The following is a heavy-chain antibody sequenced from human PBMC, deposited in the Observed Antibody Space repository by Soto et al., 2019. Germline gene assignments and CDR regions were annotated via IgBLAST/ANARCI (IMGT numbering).Heavy chain of an antibody. J-gene: IGHJ6*02. Sequence: SETLSLTCAVYGGSLSGHYWWSWVRQTPGKGLEWIGETYHGGATYYNPSLKSRVTISTDESKNQLSLKLNFVTAADTAVYYCAHQTISYTLDVWVQGTMVT. D-gene: IGHD1-1*01. CDR3: AHQTISYTLDV. CDR2: TYHGGAT. CDR1: GGSLSGHYW. V-gene: IGHV4-4*02.